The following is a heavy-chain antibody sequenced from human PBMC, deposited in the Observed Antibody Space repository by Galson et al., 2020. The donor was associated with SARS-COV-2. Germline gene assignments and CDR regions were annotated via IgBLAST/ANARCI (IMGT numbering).Heavy chain of an antibody. V-gene: IGHV1-69*13. CDR1: GGTFNTDS. D-gene: IGHD2-21*01. J-gene: IGHJ5*01. Sequence: SVKVSCKSSGGTFNTDSISWVRQAPGQGLEWLGGFIPIFGAAKNAQKFQGRVTISADESTRTVYMELSTLRTEDTAVYSCARAPAYSPYTWFDSWGQRTLVTVSS. CDR2: FIPIFGAA. CDR3: ARAPAYSPYTWFDS.